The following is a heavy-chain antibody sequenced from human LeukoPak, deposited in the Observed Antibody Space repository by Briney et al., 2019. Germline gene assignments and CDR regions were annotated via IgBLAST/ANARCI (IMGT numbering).Heavy chain of an antibody. CDR2: ISNSSSTI. CDR1: GFTFSSYS. CDR3: AKGKTVAGTGGHNFDY. D-gene: IGHD6-19*01. V-gene: IGHV3-48*04. J-gene: IGHJ4*02. Sequence: GGSLRLSCAASGFTFSSYSMNWVRQAPGKGLEWVSYISNSSSTIYYADSVKGRFTISRDNAKDTLYLQMNSLGAEDTALYYCAKGKTVAGTGGHNFDYWGQGTLVTVSS.